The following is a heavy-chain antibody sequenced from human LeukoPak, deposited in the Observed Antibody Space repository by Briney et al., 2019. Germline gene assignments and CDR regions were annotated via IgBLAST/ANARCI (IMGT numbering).Heavy chain of an antibody. CDR3: ASAYSNYGVDY. V-gene: IGHV4-34*01. CDR1: GGSFSGYY. Sequence: PSETLSLTCAVYGGSFSGYYWSWIRQPPGKGLEWIGEINHSGSTNYNPSLKSRVTISVDTSKNQFSLKLSSVTAADTAVYYCASAYSNYGVDYWGQGTLVTVSS. CDR2: INHSGST. D-gene: IGHD4-11*01. J-gene: IGHJ4*02.